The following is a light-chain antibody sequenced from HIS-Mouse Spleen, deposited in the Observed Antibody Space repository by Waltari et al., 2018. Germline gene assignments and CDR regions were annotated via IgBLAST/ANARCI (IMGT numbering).Light chain of an antibody. CDR1: SGHSSYA. CDR3: QTWGTGIRV. V-gene: IGLV4-69*01. J-gene: IGLJ3*02. Sequence: QLVLTQSPSASASLGASVKLTCTLSSGHSSYAIAWHQQQPEKGPRYLMKLNSDGSHSQGDGIPDRFSGSSSGAERYLTSSSLQSEDEADYYCQTWGTGIRVFGGGTKLTVL. CDR2: LNSDGSH.